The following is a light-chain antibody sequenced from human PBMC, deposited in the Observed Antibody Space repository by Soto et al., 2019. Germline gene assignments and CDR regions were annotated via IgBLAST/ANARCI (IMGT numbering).Light chain of an antibody. CDR2: DVT. CDR3: SSYTTSNTLV. Sequence: QSALTQPASVSGSPGQSITISCTGTSSDVGAYNFVSWYQQHPGKAPKLMIYDVTNRPSGVSSRFSGSKSGNTASLAISGLQAEDEADYYCSSYTTSNTLVFGGGTQLPS. V-gene: IGLV2-14*03. CDR1: SSDVGAYNF. J-gene: IGLJ2*01.